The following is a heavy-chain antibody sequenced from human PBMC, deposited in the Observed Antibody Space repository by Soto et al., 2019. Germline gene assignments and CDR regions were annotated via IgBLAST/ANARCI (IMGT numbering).Heavy chain of an antibody. CDR3: AREFGFLDYYGMDV. V-gene: IGHV1-69*13. CDR2: IIPIFGTA. J-gene: IGHJ6*02. Sequence: ASVKVSCKASGGTFSSYAISWVRQAPGQGLEWMGGIIPIFGTANYAQKFQGRVTITADESTSTAYMELSSLRSEDTAVYYCAREFGFLDYYGMDVWGQGNTVTVSS. CDR1: GGTFSSYA. D-gene: IGHD3-3*01.